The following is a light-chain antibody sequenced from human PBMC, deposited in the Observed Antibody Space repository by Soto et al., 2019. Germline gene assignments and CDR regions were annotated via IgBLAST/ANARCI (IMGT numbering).Light chain of an antibody. CDR3: QQYHNWPIT. J-gene: IGKJ5*01. V-gene: IGKV3-15*01. Sequence: EIVMTRSPATLSVSPGERATLSCRASQSVSSNLAWHQQKPGQAPRILMYDASTRATGIPARFSGSGSGAEFTLTISSLQSEDFAVYYCQQYHNWPITFGQGTRLEIK. CDR2: DAS. CDR1: QSVSSN.